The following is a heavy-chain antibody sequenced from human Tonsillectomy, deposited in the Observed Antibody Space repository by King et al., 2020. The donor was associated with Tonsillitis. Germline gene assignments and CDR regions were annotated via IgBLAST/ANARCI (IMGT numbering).Heavy chain of an antibody. CDR3: GKGAPDPYYFDY. CDR2: ISGSGGST. CDR1: GFTFSRYA. D-gene: IGHD3-16*01. J-gene: IGHJ4*02. Sequence: VQLVESGGGLVQPGGSLRLSCAASGFTFSRYAMTWVRQAPGKGLEWVSAISGSGGSTYYADSVKGRFTISRDNSKNTLYLQMFSLRAEDTAVYYCGKGAPDPYYFDYWGQGILVTVSS. V-gene: IGHV3-23*04.